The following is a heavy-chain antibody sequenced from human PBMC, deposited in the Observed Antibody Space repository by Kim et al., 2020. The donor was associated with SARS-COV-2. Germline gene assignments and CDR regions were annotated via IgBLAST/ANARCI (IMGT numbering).Heavy chain of an antibody. Sequence: ASVKVSCKASGYTFTSYAMHWVRQAPGQRLEWMGWINAGNGNTKYSQKFQGRVTITRDTSASTAYMELSSLRSEDTAVYYCARVRFGGSGSYSPFDYWGQGTLVTVSS. J-gene: IGHJ4*02. CDR1: GYTFTSYA. CDR3: ARVRFGGSGSYSPFDY. V-gene: IGHV1-3*01. CDR2: INAGNGNT. D-gene: IGHD3-10*01.